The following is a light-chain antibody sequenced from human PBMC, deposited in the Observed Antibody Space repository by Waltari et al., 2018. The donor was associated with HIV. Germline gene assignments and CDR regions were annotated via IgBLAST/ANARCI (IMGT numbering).Light chain of an antibody. CDR3: STWDDGLDGPV. V-gene: IGLV1-44*01. CDR1: SSNIGSNT. Sequence: QSVLTQPPSASGTPGQRVSISCSGSSSNIGSNTVNWYQQLPGTAPKLLINTDNQRPLGVPDRCSGSKSDTSASLAISGLQSEDEADYYCSTWDDGLDGPVFGGGTKLTVL. J-gene: IGLJ3*02. CDR2: TDN.